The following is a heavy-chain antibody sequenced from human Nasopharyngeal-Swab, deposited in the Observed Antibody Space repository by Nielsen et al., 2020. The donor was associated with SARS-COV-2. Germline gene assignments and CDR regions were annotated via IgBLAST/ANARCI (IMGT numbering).Heavy chain of an antibody. V-gene: IGHV3-7*01. CDR1: GFTFSKFY. Sequence: GGSLRLSCAASGFTFSKFYMSWVRQAAGKGLEWVANIKQDGSGSYYVDPVKGRFTISRDEANNSLYLQMNSLRAGDTGVYYCARGGSSFPFDYWGPGTLVTVSS. CDR2: IKQDGSGS. CDR3: ARGGSSFPFDY. D-gene: IGHD6-13*01. J-gene: IGHJ4*02.